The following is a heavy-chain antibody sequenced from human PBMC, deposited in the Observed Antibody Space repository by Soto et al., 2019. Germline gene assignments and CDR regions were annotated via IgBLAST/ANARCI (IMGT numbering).Heavy chain of an antibody. CDR2: ISAYNGKT. V-gene: IGHV1-18*01. CDR1: GYTFTSYG. CDR3: ARDAAYQLDTFRFDP. Sequence: QVQLVQSGAEVKKPGASVKVSCKASGYTFTSYGISWVRQAPGQGLEWMGWISAYNGKTNYAQKLQGRVTMTTDTSTSTAYMELRRLRSDDTAVYYCARDAAYQLDTFRFDPWGQGTLVTVSS. J-gene: IGHJ5*02. D-gene: IGHD2-2*01.